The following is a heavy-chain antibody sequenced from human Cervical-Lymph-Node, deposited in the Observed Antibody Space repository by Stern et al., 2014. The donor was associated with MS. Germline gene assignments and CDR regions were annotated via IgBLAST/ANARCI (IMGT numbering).Heavy chain of an antibody. CDR1: GDSISSYTHY. CDR2: VYYSGPT. CDR3: AKHACTGAACPFDL. J-gene: IGHJ4*02. D-gene: IGHD2-8*02. V-gene: IGHV4-39*01. Sequence: QLQLQESGPGLVKPSETLSLTCAVSGDSISSYTHYWAWIRQPPGKGLEWIGSVYYSGPTYYTPSLKRPVTIPVDPSKNHFPLGLNSVTAADTAVYYCAKHACTGAACPFDLWGQGTLVTVSS.